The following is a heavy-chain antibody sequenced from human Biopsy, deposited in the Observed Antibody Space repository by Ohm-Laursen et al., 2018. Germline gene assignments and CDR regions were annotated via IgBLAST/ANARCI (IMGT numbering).Heavy chain of an antibody. Sequence: SLRPSLTTPGFNLSDFCMHLGRQAPGKGLGGGSTIYWDSGSIDYADSVKGRFTISRDNAENSLYLQMNSLRAEDTALYYCAKDKGDNGGTTTPSMDVWGQGTTVTVSS. J-gene: IGHJ6*02. CDR3: AKDKGDNGGTTTPSMDV. V-gene: IGHV3-9*01. CDR2: IYWDSGSI. D-gene: IGHD1-26*01. CDR1: GFNLSDFC.